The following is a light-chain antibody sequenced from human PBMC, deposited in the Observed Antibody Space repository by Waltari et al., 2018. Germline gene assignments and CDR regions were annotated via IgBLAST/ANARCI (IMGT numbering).Light chain of an antibody. V-gene: IGKV3-20*01. CDR3: LRYGGGSFRT. Sequence: EIVLTQSPGTLSLSPGERAPLSCRASQSVNRNFLAWYQQKPGQAPRLLIYDASSRATAIPDRFSGSRSGTDFTLTISRLDPEDFAVYYCLRYGGGSFRTFGQGTKVEIK. CDR2: DAS. J-gene: IGKJ1*01. CDR1: QSVNRNF.